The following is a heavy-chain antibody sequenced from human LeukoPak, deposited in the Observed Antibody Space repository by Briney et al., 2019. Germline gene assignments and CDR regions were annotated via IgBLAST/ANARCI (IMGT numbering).Heavy chain of an antibody. J-gene: IGHJ6*02. Sequence: SETLSLTCTVSGGSISSYYWSWIRQPPGKGLEWIGYIYYSGSTNYNPSLKSRVTISVDTSKYQFSLKLSSVTAADTAVYYCARDYDFWSGTKYGMDVWGQGTTVTVSS. V-gene: IGHV4-59*12. CDR2: IYYSGST. D-gene: IGHD3-3*01. CDR3: ARDYDFWSGTKYGMDV. CDR1: GGSISSYY.